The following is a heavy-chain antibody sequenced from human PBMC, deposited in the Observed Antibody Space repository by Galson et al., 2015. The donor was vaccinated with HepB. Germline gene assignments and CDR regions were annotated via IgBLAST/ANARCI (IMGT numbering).Heavy chain of an antibody. CDR1: GYIFTSYG. V-gene: IGHV1-18*01. J-gene: IGHJ5*02. CDR2: ISGYNGNT. CDR3: ARDTGDYGLDP. Sequence: SVKVSCKASGYIFTSYGITWVRQAPGQGLEWMGWISGYNGNTIYAQKLQGRVTMITDTSTSTAYMELRSLRSDDTAVYYCARDTGDYGLDPWGQGTLVTVSS. D-gene: IGHD4-17*01.